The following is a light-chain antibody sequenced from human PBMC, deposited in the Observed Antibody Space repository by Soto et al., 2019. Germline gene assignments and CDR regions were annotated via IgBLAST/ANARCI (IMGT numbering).Light chain of an antibody. CDR3: AAWDDSLSGRV. CDR2: RGN. J-gene: IGLJ3*02. Sequence: QSVLTQPPSASGTPGQRVTISCSGSSSNIGSNSVNWYQQLPGTAPKLLLYRGNQRHSGVPDRFSGSKSGASSSLAISGLRSEDEADYYCAAWDDSLSGRVFGGGTKLTVL. V-gene: IGLV1-47*01. CDR1: SSNIGSNS.